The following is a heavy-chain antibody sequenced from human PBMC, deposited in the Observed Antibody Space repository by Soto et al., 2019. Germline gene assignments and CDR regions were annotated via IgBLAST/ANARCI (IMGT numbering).Heavy chain of an antibody. D-gene: IGHD3-3*01. CDR3: ARDRTPYYDFWSGRLALSGMVV. CDR1: GYTFTSYG. V-gene: IGHV1-18*01. Sequence: ASVKVACKASGYTFTSYGISWVRQAPGQGLEWMGWISAYNGNTNYAQKLQGRVTMTTDTSTSTAYMELRSLRSDDTAVYYCARDRTPYYDFWSGRLALSGMVVWGQGTTVTVSS. J-gene: IGHJ6*02. CDR2: ISAYNGNT.